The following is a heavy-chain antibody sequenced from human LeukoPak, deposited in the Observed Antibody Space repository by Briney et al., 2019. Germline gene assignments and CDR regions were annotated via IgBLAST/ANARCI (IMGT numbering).Heavy chain of an antibody. CDR2: INHSGST. CDR1: GGSFSGYY. Sequence: SETLSLTCAVYGGSFSGYYWSWIRQPPGKGLEWIGEINHSGSTNYNLSLKSRVTISVDTSKNQFSLKLSSVTAADTAVYYCARLQAAAGPYYFDYWGQGALVTVSS. D-gene: IGHD6-13*01. J-gene: IGHJ4*02. V-gene: IGHV4-34*01. CDR3: ARLQAAAGPYYFDY.